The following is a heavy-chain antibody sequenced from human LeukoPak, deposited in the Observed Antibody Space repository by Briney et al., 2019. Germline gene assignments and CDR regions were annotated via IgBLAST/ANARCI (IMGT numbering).Heavy chain of an antibody. Sequence: ASVKVSCKASGYTFTSYDINWVRQATGQGLEWMGWMNPNSGNTGYAQKFQGRVTITRNTSMSTAYMELSSLRSEDTAVYYCARGQRITIFGVVRYFYMDVWGKGTTVTVSS. CDR2: MNPNSGNT. CDR1: GYTFTSYD. CDR3: ARGQRITIFGVVRYFYMDV. D-gene: IGHD3-3*01. V-gene: IGHV1-8*03. J-gene: IGHJ6*03.